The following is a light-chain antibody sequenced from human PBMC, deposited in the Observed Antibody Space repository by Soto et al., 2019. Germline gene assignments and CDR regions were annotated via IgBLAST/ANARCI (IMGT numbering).Light chain of an antibody. CDR3: SSYAGNNNLV. CDR2: EVT. CDR1: SSDVGGYNY. J-gene: IGLJ2*01. Sequence: QSVLTQPPSASGSPGQSVTISCAGTSSDVGGYNYVSWYQQHPGKAPQLMIYEVTKRPSGVPARFSGSKSGNTASLTVSGLQADDEADYYCSSYAGNNNLVFGGGTKLTGL. V-gene: IGLV2-8*01.